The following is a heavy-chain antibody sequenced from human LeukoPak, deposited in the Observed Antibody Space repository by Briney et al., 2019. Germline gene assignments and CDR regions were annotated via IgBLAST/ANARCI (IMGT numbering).Heavy chain of an antibody. CDR2: ISSSGSTI. D-gene: IGHD5-18*01. CDR1: GFTFSGYE. Sequence: GGSLRLSCTVSGFTFSGYEMNWVRQAPGKGREWVSYISSSGSTIFYADSVKGRFTISRDNAKNSLYLQMNSLRAEDTAVYYCARRGIQLWPHDDYWGQGTLVTVSS. J-gene: IGHJ4*02. CDR3: ARRGIQLWPHDDY. V-gene: IGHV3-48*03.